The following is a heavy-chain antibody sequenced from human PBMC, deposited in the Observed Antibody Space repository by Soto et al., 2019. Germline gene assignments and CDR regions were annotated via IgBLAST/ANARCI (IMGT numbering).Heavy chain of an antibody. CDR2: IYHSGST. Sequence: SETLSLTSIVSGGSISSGSYFWCWIPQPPGKSLEWIGYIYHSGSTYYSPSLKSRVTISVDRSKNQFSLKLSSVTAADTAVYYCARGLGPWGQGTLVTVS. V-gene: IGHV4-30-2*01. J-gene: IGHJ5*02. CDR1: GGSISSGSYF. CDR3: ARGLGP. D-gene: IGHD3-10*01.